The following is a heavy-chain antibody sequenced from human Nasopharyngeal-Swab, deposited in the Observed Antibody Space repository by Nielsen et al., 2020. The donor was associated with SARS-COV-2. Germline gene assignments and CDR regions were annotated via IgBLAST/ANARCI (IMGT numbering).Heavy chain of an antibody. CDR3: VKRVGDTPKVTDLDY. V-gene: IGHV3-64D*08. D-gene: IGHD5-18*01. CDR2: ISSSGANA. CDR1: GFIFSSFP. Sequence: GESLKISCSASGFIFSSFPMQWVRQAPGKGLEYISAISSSGANAYYSDSVQGRFTIPRDNSINTLYLQMSSLRTEDTAVYYCVKRVGDTPKVTDLDYWGQGTLVTVSS. J-gene: IGHJ4*02.